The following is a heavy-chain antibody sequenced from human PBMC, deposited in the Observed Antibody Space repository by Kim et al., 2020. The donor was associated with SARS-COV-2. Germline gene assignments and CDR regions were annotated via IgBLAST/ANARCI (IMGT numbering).Heavy chain of an antibody. CDR2: ITSDGRTS. Sequence: GGSLRLSCVASGLTFRDYWMHWVRQGPGKGLMWVACITSDGRTSTYADSVRGRFTISRDNTKNTLYLQMRSLRVEDTAVYYCAAIWAGAGTVGNWYLDLGRGGPLVSVS. CDR1: GLTFRDYW. D-gene: IGHD6-13*01. J-gene: IGHJ2*01. CDR3: AAIWAGAGTVGNWYLDL. V-gene: IGHV3-74*03.